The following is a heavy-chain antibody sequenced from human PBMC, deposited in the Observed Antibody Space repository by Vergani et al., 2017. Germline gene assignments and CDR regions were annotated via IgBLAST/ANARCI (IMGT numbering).Heavy chain of an antibody. V-gene: IGHV3-30-3*01. CDR3: ADPAYSGDGPSG. D-gene: IGHD5-12*01. CDR2: ISYDGSNK. Sequence: QVQLVESGGGVVQPGRSLRLSCAASGFTFSSYAMHWVRQPPGKGLEWGAVISYDGSNKYYADSVKGRFTISRDNSKNTLYLQMNSLRAEDTAVYYCADPAYSGDGPSGWGQGTLVTVSS. J-gene: IGHJ4*02. CDR1: GFTFSSYA.